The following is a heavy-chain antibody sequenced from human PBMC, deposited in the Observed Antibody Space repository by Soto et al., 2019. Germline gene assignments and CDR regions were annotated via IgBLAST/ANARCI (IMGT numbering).Heavy chain of an antibody. J-gene: IGHJ3*01. CDR3: ARRGRGLRGAFDV. CDR1: GFTFSSFA. CDR2: ISFNGLSQ. D-gene: IGHD3-16*01. V-gene: IGHV3-30*03. Sequence: QELLVESGGGVVQPGRSLRLSCAASGFTFSSFAMHWVRQAPGKGLEWVSVISFNGLSQFYPDSIRGRFTISRDNSKNTLYQQLGSLRPDDTAVYYCARRGRGLRGAFDVWGQGTEVSVS.